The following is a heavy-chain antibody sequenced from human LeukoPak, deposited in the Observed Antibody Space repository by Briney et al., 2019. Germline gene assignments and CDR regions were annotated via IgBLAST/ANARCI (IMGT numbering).Heavy chain of an antibody. V-gene: IGHV4-59*12. J-gene: IGHJ5*02. CDR3: AREVSRYFDWTKGWFDP. Sequence: GSLRLSCAASGFTFDNYGINWVRQAPGKGLEWIGNIFYSGSTYYGPSLKSRVTISVDTSKNQFSLKLSSVTAADTAVYYCAREVSRYFDWTKGWFDPWGQGTLVTVSS. CDR2: IFYSGST. D-gene: IGHD3-9*01. CDR1: GFTFDNYG.